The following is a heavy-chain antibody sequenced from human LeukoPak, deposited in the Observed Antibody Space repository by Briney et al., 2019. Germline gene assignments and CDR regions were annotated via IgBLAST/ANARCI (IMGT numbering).Heavy chain of an antibody. D-gene: IGHD6-6*01. CDR3: ARDRFTSRGSSFDR. Sequence: GGSLRLSCAASGFTFSSYSMNWVRQAPGKGLEWVAVIWYDGSNEQYAESVKGRFTISRDNSKNTLYLQMSSLRAEDTAVFYCARDRFTSRGSSFDRWGQGTLVTVSS. J-gene: IGHJ4*02. V-gene: IGHV3-33*08. CDR2: IWYDGSNE. CDR1: GFTFSSYS.